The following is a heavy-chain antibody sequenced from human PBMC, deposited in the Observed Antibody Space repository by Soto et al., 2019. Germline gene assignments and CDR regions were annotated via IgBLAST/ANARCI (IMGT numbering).Heavy chain of an antibody. CDR2: INPSGGNT. J-gene: IGHJ4*02. D-gene: IGHD1-26*01. CDR1: GFTFSTSA. V-gene: IGHV3-23*01. CDR3: AKTSGSYYYFEY. Sequence: EVQLLESGGGLVQPGGSLRLSCAASGFTFSTSAMRWVRQAPGKGLEWVSAINPSGGNTHYADSAKGRFTISRDNSKNTLYLQMNSLRAEDTAVYYCAKTSGSYYYFEYWGQGTLVTVSS.